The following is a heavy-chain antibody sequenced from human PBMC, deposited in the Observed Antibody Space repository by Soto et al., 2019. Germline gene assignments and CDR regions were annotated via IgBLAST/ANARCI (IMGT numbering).Heavy chain of an antibody. J-gene: IGHJ4*02. Sequence: QVQLVESGGGVVQPGRSLRHSCAASGFTFSTYAMHWVRQAPGKGLEWVAVMSYDGSNKFYADSVKGRFSISRDNSKNKLSLQMNSLKPDDSAVYYCARERIGHYFDYWGQGTLVTVSS. CDR1: GFTFSTYA. V-gene: IGHV3-30-3*01. CDR2: MSYDGSNK. CDR3: ARERIGHYFDY. D-gene: IGHD2-15*01.